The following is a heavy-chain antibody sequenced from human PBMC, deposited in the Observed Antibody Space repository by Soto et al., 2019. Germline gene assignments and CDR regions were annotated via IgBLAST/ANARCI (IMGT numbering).Heavy chain of an antibody. Sequence: EVQLVESGGGLVQPGGSLRLSCAASGFTFSSYWMSWVRQAPGKGLEWVANIKQDGSEKYYVDSVKGRFTISRDNAKNSLYPQMNSLRAEDTAVYYCARAMDDSSGYHLNFDYWGQGTLVTVSS. J-gene: IGHJ4*02. V-gene: IGHV3-7*01. CDR2: IKQDGSEK. D-gene: IGHD3-22*01. CDR3: ARAMDDSSGYHLNFDY. CDR1: GFTFSSYW.